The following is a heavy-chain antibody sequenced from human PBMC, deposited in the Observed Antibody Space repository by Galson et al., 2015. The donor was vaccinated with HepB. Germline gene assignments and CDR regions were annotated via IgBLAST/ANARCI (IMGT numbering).Heavy chain of an antibody. J-gene: IGHJ6*02. CDR2: IYYSGST. D-gene: IGHD2-2*02. CDR1: GGSISSGGYY. Sequence: TLSLTCTVSGGSISSGGYYWSWIRQHPGKGLEWIGYIYYSGSTYYNPSLKSRVTISVDTSKNQFSLKLSSVTAADTAVYYCARDRREVCSSTSCYTDYYYGMDVWGQGTTVTVSS. CDR3: ARDRREVCSSTSCYTDYYYGMDV. V-gene: IGHV4-31*03.